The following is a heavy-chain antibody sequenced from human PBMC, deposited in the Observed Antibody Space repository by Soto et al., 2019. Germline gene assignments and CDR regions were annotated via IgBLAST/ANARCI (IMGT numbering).Heavy chain of an antibody. V-gene: IGHV1-18*01. CDR3: ARSSVSGYYVLSY. J-gene: IGHJ4*02. D-gene: IGHD3-22*01. Sequence: QVQLVQSGAEVKKPGASVKVSCKASGYTFTNYGISWVRQAPGQGLEWMGWISAYNDNPNYAQKLQGRVTMTTDTATRTAYMELRRLRSDDTAVYYCARSSVSGYYVLSYWGQGTLVTVSS. CDR2: ISAYNDNP. CDR1: GYTFTNYG.